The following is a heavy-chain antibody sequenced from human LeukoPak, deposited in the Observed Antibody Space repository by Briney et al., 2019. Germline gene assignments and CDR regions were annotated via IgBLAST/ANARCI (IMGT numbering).Heavy chain of an antibody. CDR1: GFTFSSYA. CDR3: ARPRDSGWSKTWDY. V-gene: IGHV3-30-3*01. Sequence: PGRSLRLSCAASGFTFSSYAMHWVRQAPGKGLEWVAVISYDGSNKYYADSVKGRFTISRDNSKNTLYLQMNSLRAEDTAVYYCARPRDSGWSKTWDYWGQGTLVTVSS. J-gene: IGHJ4*02. CDR2: ISYDGSNK. D-gene: IGHD6-13*01.